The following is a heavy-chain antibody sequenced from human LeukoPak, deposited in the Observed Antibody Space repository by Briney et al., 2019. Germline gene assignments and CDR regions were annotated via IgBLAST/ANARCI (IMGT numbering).Heavy chain of an antibody. CDR1: GFTFSSYA. J-gene: IGHJ4*02. CDR3: AKAYEAVWGTYRKFDY. D-gene: IGHD3-16*02. V-gene: IGHV3-23*01. Sequence: GGSLRLSCAASGFTFSSYAMSWVRQAPGKGLEWVLAISGSGGSTYYADSVKGRFTISRDNSKNMLYLQMNSLRAEDTAVYYCAKAYEAVWGTYRKFDYWGQGTLVTVSS. CDR2: ISGSGGST.